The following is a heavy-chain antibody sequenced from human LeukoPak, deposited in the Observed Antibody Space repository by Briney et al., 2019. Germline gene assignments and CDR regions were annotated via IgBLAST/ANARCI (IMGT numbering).Heavy chain of an antibody. CDR1: GFTFSSYA. D-gene: IGHD4-11*01. V-gene: IGHV3-30*04. J-gene: IGHJ4*02. CDR3: ARELSNYYFDY. Sequence: GGSLRLSCAASGFTFSSYAMHWVRQAPGKGLEWVAVISYDGSNKYYADSVKGRFTISRDNSKNSLYLQMNSLRAEDTAVYYCARELSNYYFDYWGQGTLVTVSS. CDR2: ISYDGSNK.